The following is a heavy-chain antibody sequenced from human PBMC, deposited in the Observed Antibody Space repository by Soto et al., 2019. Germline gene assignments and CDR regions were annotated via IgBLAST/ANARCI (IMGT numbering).Heavy chain of an antibody. D-gene: IGHD6-19*01. CDR1: GFIFSNYA. Sequence: QVQLVDSGGGVVQPGRSLRLSCAASGFIFSNYALHWVRQAPGKGLEWVAVISYDGTDKDYADSVKGRVTISRDSSKNTLYVQMTSLRPEDTALYYCVREGGQWLSTWGFDYWGQGTLVTVSS. V-gene: IGHV3-30-3*01. CDR3: VREGGQWLSTWGFDY. CDR2: ISYDGTDK. J-gene: IGHJ4*02.